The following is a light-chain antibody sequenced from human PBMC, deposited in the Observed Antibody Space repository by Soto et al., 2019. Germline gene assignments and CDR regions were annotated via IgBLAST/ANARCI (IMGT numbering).Light chain of an antibody. V-gene: IGKV1-5*01. J-gene: IGKJ1*01. Sequence: ISHSPSALSATDGDTVTVTCRASQSVSVLLAWYQQKPGEAPKLLIYDASALPRGVPSRFSGSGSGTEFTLTISSLQPDDFATYYCQHYNSYSEAFGQVTKAAI. CDR2: DAS. CDR1: QSVSVL. CDR3: QHYNSYSEA.